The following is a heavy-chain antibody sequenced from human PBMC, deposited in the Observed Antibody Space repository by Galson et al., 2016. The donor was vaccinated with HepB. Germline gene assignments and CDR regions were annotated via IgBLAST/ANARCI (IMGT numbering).Heavy chain of an antibody. D-gene: IGHD2-15*01. CDR2: IKSKTDGGTR. V-gene: IGHV3-15*01. CDR1: GFTFNNAW. CDR3: TTGRIVLVVPATRRTDAHY. Sequence: SLRLSCAASGFTFNNAWMNWVRQAPGKGLEWVGRIKSKTDGGTREYAAHVKGRFTISRDDSKNTLDLQMNSLKTEDTAVYYCTTGRIVLVVPATRRTDAHYWGQGTLVTVSS. J-gene: IGHJ4*02.